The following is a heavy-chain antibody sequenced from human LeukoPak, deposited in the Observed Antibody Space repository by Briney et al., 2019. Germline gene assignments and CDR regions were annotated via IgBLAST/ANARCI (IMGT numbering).Heavy chain of an antibody. Sequence: SETLSLTCAVYGGSFSGYYWSWIRQPPGKGLEWIGEINHSGSTNCNPSLKSRVTISVDTSKNQFSLKLSSVTAADTAVYYCARVPITGTPDAFDIWGQGTMVTVSS. CDR3: ARVPITGTPDAFDI. CDR2: INHSGST. V-gene: IGHV4-34*01. D-gene: IGHD1-20*01. J-gene: IGHJ3*02. CDR1: GGSFSGYY.